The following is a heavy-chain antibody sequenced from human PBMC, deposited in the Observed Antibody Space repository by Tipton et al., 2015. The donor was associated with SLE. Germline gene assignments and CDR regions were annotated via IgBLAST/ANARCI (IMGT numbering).Heavy chain of an antibody. J-gene: IGHJ5*02. D-gene: IGHD2-21*01. CDR3: VRGHPHIVVLIGGGWFDP. V-gene: IGHV4-34*01. Sequence: TLSLTCAVYGGSFSGYYWTWIRQPPGKGLEWIGEINHGGSTNYNPSLKSRVTISEDTSKNQFSLKLTSVTAADTAIYYCVRGHPHIVVLIGGGWFDPWGQGILVTVSS. CDR1: GGSFSGYY. CDR2: INHGGST.